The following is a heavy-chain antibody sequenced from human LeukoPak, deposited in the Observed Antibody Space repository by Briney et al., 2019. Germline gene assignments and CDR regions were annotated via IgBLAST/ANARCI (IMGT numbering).Heavy chain of an antibody. CDR2: ISSSSSYI. J-gene: IGHJ4*02. D-gene: IGHD3-3*01. CDR1: GFTFSSYS. CDR3: ARVRVVFNFDY. V-gene: IGHV3-21*01. Sequence: GGSLRLSCVASGFTFSSYSMNWVRQAPGKGLEWVSSISSSSSYIYYADSVKGRFTISRDNAKNSLYLQMNSLRAEDTAVYYCARVRVVFNFDYWGQGTLVTVSS.